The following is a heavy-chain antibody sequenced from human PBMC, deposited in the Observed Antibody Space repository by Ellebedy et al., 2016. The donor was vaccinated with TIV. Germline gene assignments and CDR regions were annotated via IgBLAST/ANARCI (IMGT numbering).Heavy chain of an antibody. V-gene: IGHV1-69*06. J-gene: IGHJ4*02. CDR2: IIPIFGTA. CDR3: ACGDYYGSGLRY. CDR1: GGTFSSYA. Sequence: SVKVSCXASGGTFSSYAISWVRQAPGQGLEWMGGIIPIFGTANYAQKFQGRVTITADKSTSTAYMELSSLRSEDTAVYYCACGDYYGSGLRYWGQGTLVTVSS. D-gene: IGHD3-10*01.